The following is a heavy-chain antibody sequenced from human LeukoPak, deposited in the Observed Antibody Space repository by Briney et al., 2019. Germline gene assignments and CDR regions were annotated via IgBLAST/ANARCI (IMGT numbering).Heavy chain of an antibody. Sequence: PGGSLRLFCAASGFTFSSYAMSWVRQAPGKGLEWVSAISGSGGSTYYADSVKGRFTISRDNSKNTLYLQMNSLRAEDTAVYYCAKDSSYYDSSGFDYWGQGTLVTVSS. CDR2: ISGSGGST. D-gene: IGHD3-22*01. CDR1: GFTFSSYA. CDR3: AKDSSYYDSSGFDY. J-gene: IGHJ4*02. V-gene: IGHV3-23*01.